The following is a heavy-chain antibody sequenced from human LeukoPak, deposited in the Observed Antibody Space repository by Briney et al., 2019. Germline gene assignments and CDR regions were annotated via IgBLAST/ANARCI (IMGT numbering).Heavy chain of an antibody. D-gene: IGHD4-17*01. CDR3: ARYTTVTSTFDY. CDR1: GGSISSGDYY. J-gene: IGHJ4*02. Sequence: SQTLSLTCTVSGGSISSGDYYWSWIRQPPGKGLEWIGYIYCSGSTYYNPSLKSRVTISVDTSKNQFSLKLSSVTAADTAVYYCARYTTVTSTFDYWGQGTLVTVSS. CDR2: IYCSGST. V-gene: IGHV4-30-4*01.